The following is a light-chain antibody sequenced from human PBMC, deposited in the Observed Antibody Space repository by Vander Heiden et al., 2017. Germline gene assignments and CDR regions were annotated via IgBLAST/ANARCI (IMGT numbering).Light chain of an antibody. CDR2: SSI. Sequence: QTVVTQEPSLTVSQGGTVTLTCASSTGTVTTGYYPNWFQQKPGQAPRALIYSSINKHSWTPARFSGSLLGGKSALTLSSVQPEDEAEYYCLLYYGGAQHWVFGGGTRLTVL. J-gene: IGLJ3*02. CDR1: TGTVTTGYY. V-gene: IGLV7-43*01. CDR3: LLYYGGAQHWV.